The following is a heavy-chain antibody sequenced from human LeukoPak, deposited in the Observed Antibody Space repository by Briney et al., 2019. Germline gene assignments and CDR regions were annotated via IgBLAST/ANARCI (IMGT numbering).Heavy chain of an antibody. CDR1: GGSLSGYY. D-gene: IGHD1-1*01. J-gene: IGHJ6*02. Sequence: SETLSLTCAVYGGSLSGYYWSWIRQPPGKGLEWIGEINHSGSTNYNPSLKSRVTILVDTSKNQFSLKLSSVTAADTAVYYCARDSLKRVRNGMDVWGQGTTVTVSS. V-gene: IGHV4-34*01. CDR3: ARDSLKRVRNGMDV. CDR2: INHSGST.